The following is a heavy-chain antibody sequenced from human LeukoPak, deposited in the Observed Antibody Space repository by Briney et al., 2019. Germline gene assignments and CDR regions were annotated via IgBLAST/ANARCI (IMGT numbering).Heavy chain of an antibody. CDR2: IYGGGVT. Sequence: PSETLSPTCTVSGGSISSFHWNWLRQSPGRGLEWIGYIYGGGVTNYNPSLRFRATMSIDTSKNKFSLNLKSVTAEDTAVYYCARSVGTNWSYFFDYWGQGTLVTVSS. J-gene: IGHJ4*02. V-gene: IGHV4-59*01. CDR3: ARSVGTNWSYFFDY. CDR1: GGSISSFH. D-gene: IGHD3-3*01.